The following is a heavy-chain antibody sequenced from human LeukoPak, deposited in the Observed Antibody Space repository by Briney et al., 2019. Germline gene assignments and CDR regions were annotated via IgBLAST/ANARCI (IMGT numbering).Heavy chain of an antibody. J-gene: IGHJ6*02. V-gene: IGHV3-48*04. D-gene: IGHD6-19*01. Sequence: PGGSLRLSCAASGFTFSSYSMNWVRQAPGKGLEWVSYISSSSSTIYYADSVKGRFTISRDNAKNSLYLQMNSLRAEDTAVYYCARDQSRRVAVAAAYYYYGMDVWGQGTTVTVSS. CDR3: ARDQSRRVAVAAAYYYYGMDV. CDR1: GFTFSSYS. CDR2: ISSSSSTI.